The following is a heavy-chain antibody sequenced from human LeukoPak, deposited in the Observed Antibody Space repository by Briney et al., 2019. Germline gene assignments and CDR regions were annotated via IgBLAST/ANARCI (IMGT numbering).Heavy chain of an antibody. CDR1: GFTFSSYA. D-gene: IGHD3-3*01. Sequence: GGSLRLSCAASGFTFSSYAMHWVRQAPGKGLEWVAVISYDGSNKYYADSVKGRFTISRDNSKNTLYLQMNSLRAEDTAVYYCAREGNYDFWSGYSFDYWGQGTLVTVSS. CDR3: AREGNYDFWSGYSFDY. V-gene: IGHV3-30-3*01. CDR2: ISYDGSNK. J-gene: IGHJ4*02.